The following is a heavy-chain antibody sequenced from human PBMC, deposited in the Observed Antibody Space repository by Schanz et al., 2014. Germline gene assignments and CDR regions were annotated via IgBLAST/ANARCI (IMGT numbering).Heavy chain of an antibody. CDR2: MWNDGIKT. Sequence: QVQLVESGGGVVQPGRSLRLSCAVSTSLFSRSVIHWVRQAPGKGLEWVAVMWNDGIKTHYADSVKGRFTISRDNAKNSLYLQMNSLRAEDTALYYCAKDGIMVQGVIWERYFDSWGQGTLVTVSA. CDR1: TSLFSRSV. J-gene: IGHJ4*02. D-gene: IGHD3-10*01. CDR3: AKDGIMVQGVIWERYFDS. V-gene: IGHV3-30*04.